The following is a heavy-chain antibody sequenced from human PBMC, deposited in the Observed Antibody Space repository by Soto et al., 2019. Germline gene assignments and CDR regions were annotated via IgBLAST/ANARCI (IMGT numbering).Heavy chain of an antibody. Sequence: PSETLSLTCSVSGGSISGADYYWTWIRQPPGKGLECIGSIYYTGSAHYHPCLKSRVTMSVDTSKNQFSLKLSSVTAADTAVSYCAPDVSRGTLHYLDFWGHGTLVTVSS. V-gene: IGHV4-30-4*01. CDR2: IYYTGSA. D-gene: IGHD1-26*01. J-gene: IGHJ4*01. CDR3: APDVSRGTLHYLDF. CDR1: GGSISGADYY.